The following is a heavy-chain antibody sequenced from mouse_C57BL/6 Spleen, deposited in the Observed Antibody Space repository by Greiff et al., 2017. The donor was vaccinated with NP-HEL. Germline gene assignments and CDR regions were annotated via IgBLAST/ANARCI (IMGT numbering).Heavy chain of an antibody. CDR1: GYTFTDYY. V-gene: IGHV1-26*01. J-gene: IGHJ1*03. CDR3: ARSPDNYWYFDV. CDR2: INPNNGGT. Sequence: EVQLQQSGPELVKPGASVKISCKASGYTFTDYYMNWVKQSHGKSLEWIGDINPNNGGTSYNQKFKGKATLTVDKSSSTAYMELRSLTSEDSAVYYCARSPDNYWYFDVWGTGTTVTVSS.